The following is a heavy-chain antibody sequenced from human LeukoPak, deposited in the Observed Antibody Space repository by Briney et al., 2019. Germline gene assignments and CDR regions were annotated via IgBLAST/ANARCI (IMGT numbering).Heavy chain of an antibody. Sequence: ASVKVSCKASGYTFTGYYIHWVRQAPGQGLEWMGWINPNSGGTNYAQKFQGRVTMTRDTSISTAYMELSRLRSDDTAVYYCANADGEKDAFDIWGQGTMVTVSS. V-gene: IGHV1-2*02. CDR1: GYTFTGYY. CDR3: ANADGEKDAFDI. CDR2: INPNSGGT. D-gene: IGHD5-24*01. J-gene: IGHJ3*02.